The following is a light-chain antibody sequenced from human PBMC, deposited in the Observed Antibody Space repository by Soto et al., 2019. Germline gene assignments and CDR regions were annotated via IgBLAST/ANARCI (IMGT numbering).Light chain of an antibody. J-gene: IGKJ5*01. V-gene: IGKV1-33*01. CDR1: QAISKN. CDR3: QQYDNLLPIT. Sequence: IQMTQSPSSLSASVGDRVTITCQASQAISKNLNWYQQKPGKAPKLLIYDASSLQTGVPSRFSGSGSATDFTFTISSLQPEDIATYYCQQYDNLLPITFGQGTRLEIK. CDR2: DAS.